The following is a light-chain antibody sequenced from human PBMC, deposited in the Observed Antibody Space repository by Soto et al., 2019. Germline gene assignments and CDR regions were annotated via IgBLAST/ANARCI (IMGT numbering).Light chain of an antibody. CDR2: AAS. Sequence: AIQMTQSPSSLSASVGDRVTITCRATQDIRDDLGWYQQKPGKAPKLLIYAASSLESEVPSRFSGSGSGTDLTLTISSLQPADFATDFYLQDHGFPITFGGGTKVEI. CDR1: QDIRDD. CDR3: LQDHGFPIT. V-gene: IGKV1-6*01. J-gene: IGKJ4*01.